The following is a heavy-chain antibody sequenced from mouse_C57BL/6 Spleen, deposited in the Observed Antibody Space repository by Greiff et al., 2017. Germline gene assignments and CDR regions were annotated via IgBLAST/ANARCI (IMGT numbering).Heavy chain of an antibody. D-gene: IGHD1-1*01. CDR1: GFTFSDYG. Sequence: EVKVVESGGGLVKPGGSLKLSCAASGFTFSDYGMHWVRQAPEKGLEWVAYISSGSSTIYYADTVKGRFTISRDNAKNTLFLQMTSLRSEDTAMYYCARGHYSPWFAYWGQGTLVTVSA. CDR3: ARGHYSPWFAY. CDR2: ISSGSSTI. V-gene: IGHV5-17*01. J-gene: IGHJ3*01.